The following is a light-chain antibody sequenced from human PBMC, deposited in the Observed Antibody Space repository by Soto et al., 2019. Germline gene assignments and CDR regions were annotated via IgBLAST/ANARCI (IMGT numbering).Light chain of an antibody. Sequence: QSALTQPRSVSGSPGQSVTISCTGTSSDVGAYDYVSWYQHHPGKAPKFMIYDVSKRPSGVPDRFSGSKSGNTASLTISGLQADDEADYYCCSYVGSYTGVFGTGTKVTVL. J-gene: IGLJ1*01. CDR3: CSYVGSYTGV. V-gene: IGLV2-11*01. CDR1: SSDVGAYDY. CDR2: DVS.